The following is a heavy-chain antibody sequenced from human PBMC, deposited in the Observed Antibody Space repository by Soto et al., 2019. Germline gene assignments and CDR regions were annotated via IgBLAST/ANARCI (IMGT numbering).Heavy chain of an antibody. D-gene: IGHD3-16*01. CDR1: GYTFTSYD. CDR2: MNPNSGNT. CDR3: ARVMSERYYDYIWGSFPADY. Sequence: GASVKVSCKASGYTFTSYDINWVRQATGQGLEWMGWMNPNSGNTGYAQKFQGRVTMTRNTSISTAYMELSSLRSEDTAVYYCARVMSERYYDYIWGSFPADYWGQGTLVTVSS. J-gene: IGHJ4*02. V-gene: IGHV1-8*01.